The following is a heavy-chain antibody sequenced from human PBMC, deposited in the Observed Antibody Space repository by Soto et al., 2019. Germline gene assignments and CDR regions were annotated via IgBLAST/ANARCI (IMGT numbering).Heavy chain of an antibody. D-gene: IGHD3-9*01. V-gene: IGHV4-39*01. J-gene: IGHJ4*02. CDR1: GGSISSSSYY. Sequence: KPSETLSLTCTVSGGSISSSSYYWGWIRQPPGKGLEWIGSIYYSGTTYYNPSLKSRVTISVDTSKNQFSLKLSSVTAADTAVYYCARRRGYYDILTGYYTELNFDYWGQGTLVTVSS. CDR2: IYYSGTT. CDR3: ARRRGYYDILTGYYTELNFDY.